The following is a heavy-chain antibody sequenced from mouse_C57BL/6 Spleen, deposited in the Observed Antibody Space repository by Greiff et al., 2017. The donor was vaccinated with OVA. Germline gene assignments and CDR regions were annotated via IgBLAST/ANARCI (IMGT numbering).Heavy chain of an antibody. J-gene: IGHJ1*03. CDR1: GYSFTDYN. CDR3: ARNYYGSSYNWYFDV. Sequence: EVQLQQSGPELVKPGASVKISCKASGYSFTDYNMNWVKQSNGKSLEWIGVLNPNYGTTSYNQKFKGKATLTVAQSASTAYMQLNSLTSEDSAVYYGARNYYGSSYNWYFDVWGTGTTVTGSS. D-gene: IGHD1-1*01. CDR2: LNPNYGTT. V-gene: IGHV1-39*01.